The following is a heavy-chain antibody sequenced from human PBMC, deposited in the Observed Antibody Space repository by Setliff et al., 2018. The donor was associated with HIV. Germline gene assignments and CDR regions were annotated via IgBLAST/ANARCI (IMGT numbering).Heavy chain of an antibody. D-gene: IGHD3-10*01. V-gene: IGHV1-18*01. Sequence: ASVKVSCKASGYIFTNYGITWVRQAPGQGLEWMGWISADNGNTNYAQKLQGRVTMTTDTSTSTADMELRSLRSDDTAVYYCARVPGARPYHCYYMDVWGKGTTVTVSS. CDR1: GYIFTNYG. CDR3: ARVPGARPYHCYYMDV. CDR2: ISADNGNT. J-gene: IGHJ6*03.